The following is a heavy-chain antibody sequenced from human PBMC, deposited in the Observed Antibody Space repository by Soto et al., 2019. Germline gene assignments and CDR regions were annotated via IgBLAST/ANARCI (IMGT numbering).Heavy chain of an antibody. Sequence: SETLSLTCTVSGGSVSSGSYYWSWIRQPPGKGLQWIGNIFYSGSTNYNPSLKSRVTISVDTSKNQFSLKLTSVTAADTAVYYCASPAVWSGYHAFDYWGQGTLVTVPQ. D-gene: IGHD3-3*01. V-gene: IGHV4-61*01. CDR2: IFYSGST. CDR3: ASPAVWSGYHAFDY. J-gene: IGHJ4*02. CDR1: GGSVSSGSYY.